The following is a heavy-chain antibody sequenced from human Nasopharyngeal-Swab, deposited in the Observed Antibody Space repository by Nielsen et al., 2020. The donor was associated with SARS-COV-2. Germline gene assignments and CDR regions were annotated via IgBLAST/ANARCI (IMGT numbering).Heavy chain of an antibody. CDR3: ARGLSPRGFGRSPIDY. D-gene: IGHD3-10*01. CDR1: GDRVSSNSAA. CDR2: TYYRSKWYN. V-gene: IGHV6-1*01. J-gene: IGHJ4*02. Sequence: SETLSLTCAISGDRVSSNSAAWNWIRQSPSRGLEWLGRTYYRSKWYNDYAVSVKSRITINPDTSKNQFSLQLNSVTPEDTAVYYCARGLSPRGFGRSPIDYWGQGTLVTVSS.